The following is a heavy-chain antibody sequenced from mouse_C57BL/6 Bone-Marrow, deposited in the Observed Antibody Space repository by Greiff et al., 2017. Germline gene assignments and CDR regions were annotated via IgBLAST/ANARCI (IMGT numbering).Heavy chain of an antibody. V-gene: IGHV1-50*01. CDR1: GYTFTSYW. D-gene: IGHD1-1*01. CDR3: ARMNYSWGSGYEDYAMDY. CDR2: IDPSDSYT. Sequence: QVQLQQPGAELVKPGASVKLSCKASGYTFTSYWMQWVKQRPGQGLEWIGEIDPSDSYTNYNQKFKGKATLTVDTSSSTAYMQLSSLTSEDSAVYYCARMNYSWGSGYEDYAMDYGGQGTSVTVSS. J-gene: IGHJ4*01.